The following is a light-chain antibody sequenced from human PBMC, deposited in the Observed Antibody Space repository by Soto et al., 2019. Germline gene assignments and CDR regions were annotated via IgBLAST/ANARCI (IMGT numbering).Light chain of an antibody. Sequence: DIQMTQSPSALSASVRDRVTITCRASQSIHIWLAWFQQKPGKAPMLLIYRASNLESGVPSRFSGSGSGTVFTLTISSLQPDDFATYYCQQYKTYSTFGQGTKVDIK. CDR1: QSIHIW. CDR3: QQYKTYST. V-gene: IGKV1-5*03. J-gene: IGKJ1*01. CDR2: RAS.